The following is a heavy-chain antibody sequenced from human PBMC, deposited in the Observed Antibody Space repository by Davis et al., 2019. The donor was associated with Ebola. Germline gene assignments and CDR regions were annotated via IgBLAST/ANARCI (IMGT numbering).Heavy chain of an antibody. J-gene: IGHJ1*01. D-gene: IGHD6-13*01. V-gene: IGHV3-7*03. CDR3: AREIKGIAAAGS. CDR2: IKQDVSEK. Sequence: GESLKISCAASGFTFSSYWMSWVRQAPGKGLEWVANIKQDVSEKYYVDSVKGRFTISRDNAKNSLYLQMNSLRAEDTAVYYCAREIKGIAAAGSWGQGTLVTVSS. CDR1: GFTFSSYW.